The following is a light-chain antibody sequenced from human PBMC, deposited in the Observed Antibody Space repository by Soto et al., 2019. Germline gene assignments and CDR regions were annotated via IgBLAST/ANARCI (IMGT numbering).Light chain of an antibody. CDR2: EVS. Sequence: QSVLTQPASVSGSPGQSITISCTGTSSDVGAYNYVSWYQQHPGKAPKLIIYEVSNRTSGGSNHFSGSKSGNTASLTISGRQAEDEADYYCSSYTSSSTYVVGAGTKLTVL. J-gene: IGLJ1*01. V-gene: IGLV2-14*01. CDR1: SSDVGAYNY. CDR3: SSYTSSSTYV.